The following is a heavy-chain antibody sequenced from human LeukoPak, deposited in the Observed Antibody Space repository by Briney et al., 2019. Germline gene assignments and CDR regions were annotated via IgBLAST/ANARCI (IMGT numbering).Heavy chain of an antibody. CDR1: GCTFSSYA. D-gene: IGHD3-16*02. CDR3: AREILYDYVWGNYSSKPGLDY. J-gene: IGHJ4*02. V-gene: IGHV1-69*13. Sequence: SVKVSCKASGCTFSSYAISWVRQAPGQGLEWMGGINSNFGKAKYAQKFQGRVTITADESTSTAYMELSSLRSDDTAVYYCAREILYDYVWGNYSSKPGLDYWGQGTLVTVSS. CDR2: INSNFGKA.